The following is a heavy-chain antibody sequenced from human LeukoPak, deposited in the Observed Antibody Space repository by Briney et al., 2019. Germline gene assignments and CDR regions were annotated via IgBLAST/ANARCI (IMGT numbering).Heavy chain of an antibody. CDR2: INYRGST. J-gene: IGHJ2*01. V-gene: IGHV4-34*01. CDR1: GGSFSGYY. CDR3: ARVYYSSSYDYWYFDL. D-gene: IGHD6-13*01. Sequence: SETLSLTCAVYGGSFSGYYGSWIRQPPGKGLEWIGEINYRGSTNYNPSLKSRVTISVDTSKNQFSLKLSSVTAADTAVYYCARVYYSSSYDYWYFDLWGRGTPVTVSS.